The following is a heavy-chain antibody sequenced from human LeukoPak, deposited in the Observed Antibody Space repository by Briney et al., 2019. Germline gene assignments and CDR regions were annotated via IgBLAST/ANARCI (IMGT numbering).Heavy chain of an antibody. J-gene: IGHJ4*02. CDR3: AKDSGEVVPAAPDY. CDR2: ISGSGGST. V-gene: IGHV3-23*01. D-gene: IGHD2-2*01. Sequence: GGSLRLSCAASGFASSSYAMSWVRQAPGKGLEWVSAISGSGGSTYYADSVKGRFTISRDNSKNTLYLQMNSLRAEDTAVYYCAKDSGEVVPAAPDYWGQGTLVTVSS. CDR1: GFASSSYA.